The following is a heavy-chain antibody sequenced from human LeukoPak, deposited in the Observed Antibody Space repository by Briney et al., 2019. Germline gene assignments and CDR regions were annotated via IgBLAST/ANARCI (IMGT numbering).Heavy chain of an antibody. CDR2: IYYSGST. V-gene: IGHV4-59*01. CDR3: AGDTRSGYSDY. Sequence: SETLSLTCTVSGASFSSYYWSWIRQPPGKRLEWIRYIYYSGSTDYNPSLKSRVTISVDTSKNQFSLKLSSVTAADTAVYYCAGDTRSGYSDYWGQGSLVTVSS. J-gene: IGHJ4*02. CDR1: GASFSSYY. D-gene: IGHD3-3*01.